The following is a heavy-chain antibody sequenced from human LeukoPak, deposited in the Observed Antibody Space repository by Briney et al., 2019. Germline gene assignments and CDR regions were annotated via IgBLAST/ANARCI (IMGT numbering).Heavy chain of an antibody. J-gene: IGHJ4*02. CDR3: VGLGTNYYGLR. D-gene: IGHD3-10*01. Sequence: GGSLRLSCAASGFTFSSYGMHWVRQAPGKGLEWVAVIWYDGSNRYYADSVKGRFTISRDNSKNTLYLEMNSLRAEDTAVYYCVGLGTNYYGLRWGQGTLVTVSS. CDR2: IWYDGSNR. V-gene: IGHV3-33*08. CDR1: GFTFSSYG.